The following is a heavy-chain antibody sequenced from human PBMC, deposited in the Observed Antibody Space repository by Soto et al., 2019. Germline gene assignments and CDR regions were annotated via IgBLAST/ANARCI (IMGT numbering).Heavy chain of an antibody. CDR1: GYTFTRNV. CDR3: AREEVDGYTRFDY. Sequence: QVQLVQSWAEVKKPGASVKVSCNASGYTFTRNVIHWMRQAPGQRLEWMGWINTGNDNLKYSQKFQGRVIITMDTSASTAYMELSSLRAEDTAVYYCAREEVDGYTRFDYWGQGTLVTVSS. CDR2: INTGNDNL. D-gene: IGHD5-18*01. V-gene: IGHV1-3*04. J-gene: IGHJ4*02.